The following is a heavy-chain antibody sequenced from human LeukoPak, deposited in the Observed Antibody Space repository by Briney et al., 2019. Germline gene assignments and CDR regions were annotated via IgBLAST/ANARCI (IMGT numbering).Heavy chain of an antibody. J-gene: IGHJ4*02. Sequence: ASVKVSCKASGYTFTSYLLHWVRQAPGQGLEWMGIINPSGGSTSYAQKFQGRVTITRDTSASTAYMELSSLRSEDTAVYYCAITGSIDYWGQGTLVTVSS. CDR3: AITGSIDY. CDR1: GYTFTSYL. D-gene: IGHD1-14*01. CDR2: INPSGGST. V-gene: IGHV1-46*01.